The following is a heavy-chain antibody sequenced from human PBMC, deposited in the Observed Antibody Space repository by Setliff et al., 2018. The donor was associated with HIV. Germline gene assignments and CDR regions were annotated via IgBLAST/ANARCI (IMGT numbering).Heavy chain of an antibody. Sequence: SETLSLTCSVSGASVNYNTWSWIRQAPGKGLQWIGFIYNSVTTNYNPSLRSRATISLDTSKNQFSLKLTSVTAADTAVYYCARGGTSSNWFGPWGQGTLVTVS. J-gene: IGHJ5*02. CDR3: ARGGTSSNWFGP. D-gene: IGHD2-2*01. V-gene: IGHV4-59*02. CDR1: GASVNYNT. CDR2: IYNSVTT.